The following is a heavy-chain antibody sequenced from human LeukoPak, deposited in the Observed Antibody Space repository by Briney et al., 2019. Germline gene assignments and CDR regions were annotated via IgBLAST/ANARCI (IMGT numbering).Heavy chain of an antibody. D-gene: IGHD4-17*01. Sequence: SETLSLTCTVSGGSISSYYWSWIRQPPGKGLEWIGYIYYSGSTNYNPSLKSRVTISVDTSKNQFSLKLSSVTAADTAVYYCARDYGDYNYYYMDIWGKGTTVTVSS. J-gene: IGHJ6*03. V-gene: IGHV4-59*01. CDR2: IYYSGST. CDR1: GGSISSYY. CDR3: ARDYGDYNYYYMDI.